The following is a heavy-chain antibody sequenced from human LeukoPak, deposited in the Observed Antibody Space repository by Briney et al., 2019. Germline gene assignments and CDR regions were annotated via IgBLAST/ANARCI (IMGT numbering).Heavy chain of an antibody. CDR2: ITSGNSYI. CDR3: AKDGDRYCSGGSCYSAYYYYYYMDV. D-gene: IGHD2-15*01. J-gene: IGHJ6*03. CDR1: GFTFSSYN. Sequence: GGSLRLSCAASGFTFSSYNMNWVRQAPGKGLEWVSSITSGNSYIYYAHSVKERITTSRDNSKKALYLQMNSLRAEDTAVYYCAKDGDRYCSGGSCYSAYYYYYYMDVWGKGTTVTISS. V-gene: IGHV3-21*01.